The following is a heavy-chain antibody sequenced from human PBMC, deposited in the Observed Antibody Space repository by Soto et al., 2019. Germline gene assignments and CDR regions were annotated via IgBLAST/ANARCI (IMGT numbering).Heavy chain of an antibody. J-gene: IGHJ4*02. V-gene: IGHV3-73*01. D-gene: IGHD3-3*02. Sequence: EVQLVESGGGLVQPGGSLKLSCAASGFTFSGSAVHWVRQASGKGLEWVGRIRSKANNYATAYAASVKGRFTISRDDSKNTAYLQMSRLNTEDTAVYFCSSGIIAFTDNNLDYWGQGTLVTVSS. CDR2: IRSKANNYAT. CDR3: SSGIIAFTDNNLDY. CDR1: GFTFSGSA.